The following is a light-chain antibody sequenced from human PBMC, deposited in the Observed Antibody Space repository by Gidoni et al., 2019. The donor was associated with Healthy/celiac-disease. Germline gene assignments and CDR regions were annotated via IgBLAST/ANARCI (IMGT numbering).Light chain of an antibody. CDR2: DNN. V-gene: IGLV1-51*01. J-gene: IGLJ2*01. CDR3: GTWDSSLSAVV. Sequence: QSVLTQPLLVSAAPGPKVPVSCSGSSSNIGNNYVSWYQQLPGTAPKLLIYDNNKRPSGIPDRFSGSKSGTSATLGITGRQTGDEADYYGGTWDSSLSAVVFGGGTKLTVL. CDR1: SSNIGNNY.